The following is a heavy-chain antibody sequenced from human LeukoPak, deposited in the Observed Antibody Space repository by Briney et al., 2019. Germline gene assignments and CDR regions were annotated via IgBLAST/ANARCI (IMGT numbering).Heavy chain of an antibody. CDR2: INPDGRDT. V-gene: IGHV3-7*01. CDR1: GFTSSSYA. CDR3: TSWGDTTAEYFQR. J-gene: IGHJ1*01. Sequence: PGGSLRLSCAASGFTSSSYALNWVRQAPGKGLEWVAHINPDGRDTYYVDSVKGRFTISRDNAQNSMYLQMNSLRVEDTAVYYCTSWGDTTAEYFQRWGQGTLVTVSS. D-gene: IGHD2-21*02.